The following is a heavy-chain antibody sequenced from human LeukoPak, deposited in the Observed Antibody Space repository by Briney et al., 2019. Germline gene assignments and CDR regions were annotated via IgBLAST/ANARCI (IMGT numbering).Heavy chain of an antibody. V-gene: IGHV3-7*03. CDR2: IKQGGSEK. J-gene: IGHJ4*02. CDR1: GVTLSSYW. CDR3: AREDAVLLWFGELLPNFDY. D-gene: IGHD3-10*01. Sequence: GGSLRLSCAASGVTLSSYWMSWVRQPPGKGVEWVGNIKQGGSEKYYVDSVKGRFTISRDNAKNSLYLQMDSLRAEDTAVYYCAREDAVLLWFGELLPNFDYWGQGTLVTVSS.